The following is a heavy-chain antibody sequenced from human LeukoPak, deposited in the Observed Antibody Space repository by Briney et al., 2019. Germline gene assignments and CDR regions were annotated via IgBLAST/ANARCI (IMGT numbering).Heavy chain of an antibody. Sequence: GGSLRLSCAASGFTFESYTIHWVRQAPGKGLEWVGRVKRKIDGETTDYAAPVKGRFTISRDDSKNTAYLQMNSLKTEDTAIYYCTTDVGLFWGQGTLVTVSS. J-gene: IGHJ4*02. CDR3: TTDVGLF. CDR2: VKRKIDGETT. CDR1: GFTFESYT. V-gene: IGHV3-15*01. D-gene: IGHD3/OR15-3a*01.